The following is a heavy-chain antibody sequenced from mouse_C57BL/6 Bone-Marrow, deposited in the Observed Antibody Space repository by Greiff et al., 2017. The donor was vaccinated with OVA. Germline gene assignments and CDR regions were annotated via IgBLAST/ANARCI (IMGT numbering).Heavy chain of an antibody. D-gene: IGHD2-4*01. CDR2: IYPRDGST. V-gene: IGHV1-78*01. CDR3: ARLGDYDGGGFDY. Sequence: VQLQQSDAELVKPGASVKISCKVSGYTFADHTIHWMKQRPEQGLEWIGYIYPRDGSTKYNEKFKGKATLTADKSSSTAYMQLNSLTSEDSAVYFCARLGDYDGGGFDYWGQGTTLTVSS. J-gene: IGHJ2*01. CDR1: GYTFADHT.